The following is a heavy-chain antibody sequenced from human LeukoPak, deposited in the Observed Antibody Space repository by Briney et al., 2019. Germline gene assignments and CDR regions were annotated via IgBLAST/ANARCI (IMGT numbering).Heavy chain of an antibody. Sequence: ASVNVSCKVSGYTFTSYYMHWVRQPPGHGLEWMGIINPSGGSTSYAQKFQGRVTMTRDTSTSTAYMELSSLRSEDTAVYYCARGTITMIVVALDYWGQGTLVTVSS. D-gene: IGHD3-22*01. CDR1: GYTFTSYY. CDR3: ARGTITMIVVALDY. CDR2: INPSGGST. V-gene: IGHV1-46*03. J-gene: IGHJ4*02.